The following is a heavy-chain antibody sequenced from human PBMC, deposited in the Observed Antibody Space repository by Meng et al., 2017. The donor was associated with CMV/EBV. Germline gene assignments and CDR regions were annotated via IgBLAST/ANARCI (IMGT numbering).Heavy chain of an antibody. J-gene: IGHJ4*02. Sequence: AESLRLSCAASGFTFSSYAVHWVRQDPGKGLEWVAVISYDGSNKYYADSVKDRFTISRDNSKTTLYLQMNSLRAEDTAVYYCASTVVPAAQRNQGVATMGVDYWGQGTLVTVSS. D-gene: IGHD2-2*01. CDR3: ASTVVPAAQRNQGVATMGVDY. CDR2: ISYDGSNK. V-gene: IGHV3-30-3*01. CDR1: GFTFSSYA.